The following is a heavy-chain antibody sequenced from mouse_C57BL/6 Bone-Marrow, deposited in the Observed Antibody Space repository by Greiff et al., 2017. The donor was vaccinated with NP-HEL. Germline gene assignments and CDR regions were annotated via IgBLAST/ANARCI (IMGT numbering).Heavy chain of an antibody. J-gene: IGHJ2*01. D-gene: IGHD1-1*01. V-gene: IGHV1-55*01. CDR3: ARELLRWYWDY. CDR2: IYPGSGST. Sequence: QVHVKQPGAELVKPGASVKMSCKASGYTFTSYWITWVKQRPGQGLEWIGDIYPGSGSTNYNEKFKSKATLTVDTSSSTAYMQLSSLTSEDSAVYYCARELLRWYWDYWGQGTTLTVSS. CDR1: GYTFTSYW.